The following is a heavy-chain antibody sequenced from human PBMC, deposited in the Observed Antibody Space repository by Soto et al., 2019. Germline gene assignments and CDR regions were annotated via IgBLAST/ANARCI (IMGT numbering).Heavy chain of an antibody. V-gene: IGHV4-30-4*01. Sequence: PSETLSLTCTVYGASIKSTDYYWSWLRQAPGKGLEWIGYVYYTGSTYYNPSLMSRLTISVDTSKNQFALKLTSVTAAETAVYYCVRTAREGAVAPHWFDRWGQGTQVTVSS. CDR1: GASIKSTDYY. J-gene: IGHJ5*02. D-gene: IGHD2-21*02. CDR2: VYYTGST. CDR3: VRTAREGAVAPHWFDR.